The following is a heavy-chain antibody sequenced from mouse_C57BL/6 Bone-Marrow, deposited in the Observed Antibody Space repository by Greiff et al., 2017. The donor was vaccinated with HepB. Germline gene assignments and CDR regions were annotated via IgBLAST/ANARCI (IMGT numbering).Heavy chain of an antibody. V-gene: IGHV5-12*01. CDR1: GFTFSSYG. CDR2: ISNGGGST. J-gene: IGHJ2*01. D-gene: IGHD4-1*01. Sequence: EVKLVESGGDLVKPGGSLKLSCAASGFTFSSYGMSWVRQTPDKRLEWVAYISNGGGSTYYPDTVKGRFTISRDNAKNTLYLQMSRLKSEDTAMYYCARLTGTSGGYFDYWGQGTTLTVSS. CDR3: ARLTGTSGGYFDY.